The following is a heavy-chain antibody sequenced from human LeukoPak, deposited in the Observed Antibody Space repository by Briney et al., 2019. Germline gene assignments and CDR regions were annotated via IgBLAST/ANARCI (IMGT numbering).Heavy chain of an antibody. Sequence: GGSLRLSCAASGFTFSSYWMSWVRQAPGKGLEWVASIKEDGSEQKYVDSVKGRFTISRDNARDSLYLQMNSLRAEDTAVYYCARDAYYDFWSGYPRYFDYWGQGTLVTVSS. CDR1: GFTFSSYW. V-gene: IGHV3-7*01. J-gene: IGHJ4*02. D-gene: IGHD3-3*01. CDR3: ARDAYYDFWSGYPRYFDY. CDR2: IKEDGSEQ.